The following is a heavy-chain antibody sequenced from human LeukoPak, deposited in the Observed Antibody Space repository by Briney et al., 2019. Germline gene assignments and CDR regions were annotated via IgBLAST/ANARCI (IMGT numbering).Heavy chain of an antibody. Sequence: GASVKVSCKASGFTFTSSAVQWVRQARGQRLEWIGWIVVGSGNTNYAQKLQERVTITRDMSTSTAYMELSSLRSEDTAVYYCAARGTPVVTGPPRPDYGSGIMFDNYYGMDVWGQGTTVTVSS. J-gene: IGHJ6*02. CDR3: AARGTPVVTGPPRPDYGSGIMFDNYYGMDV. D-gene: IGHD3-10*01. CDR1: GFTFTSSA. V-gene: IGHV1-58*01. CDR2: IVVGSGNT.